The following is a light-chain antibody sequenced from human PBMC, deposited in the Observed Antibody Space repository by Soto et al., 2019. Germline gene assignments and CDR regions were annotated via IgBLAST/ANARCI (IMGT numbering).Light chain of an antibody. Sequence: SYELTQPPSVSGAPGKTARITCGGNNIGSKSVHWYQQKPGQAPVLIIYYDSDRPSGIPERSSGSNSGNTATLTISRVEAGDEADYYCQVWDSSSDHYVFGTGTKLTVL. V-gene: IGLV3-21*04. CDR1: NIGSKS. CDR3: QVWDSSSDHYV. CDR2: YDS. J-gene: IGLJ1*01.